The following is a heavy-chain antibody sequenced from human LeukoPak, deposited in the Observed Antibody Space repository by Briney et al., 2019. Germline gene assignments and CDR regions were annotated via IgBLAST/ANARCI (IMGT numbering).Heavy chain of an antibody. Sequence: GASVKVSCKASGGTFSSYAISWVRQAPGQGLEWMGRIIPIFGTANYAQKFQGRVTITTDESTSTAYMELSSLRSEDTAVYYCARSSELSWNDVHYYMDVWGKGTTVTVSS. V-gene: IGHV1-69*05. CDR3: ARSSELSWNDVHYYMDV. D-gene: IGHD1-1*01. CDR1: GGTFSSYA. J-gene: IGHJ6*03. CDR2: IIPIFGTA.